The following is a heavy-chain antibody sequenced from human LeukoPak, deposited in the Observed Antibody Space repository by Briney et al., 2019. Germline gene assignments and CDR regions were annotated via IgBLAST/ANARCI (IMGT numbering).Heavy chain of an antibody. J-gene: IGHJ6*03. D-gene: IGHD3-9*01. V-gene: IGHV3-7*01. CDR1: GFTFSTYW. CDR3: ARGSPNYDILTGYYRGNYYYMDV. CDR2: IKQDGREK. Sequence: GGSLRLSCAASGFTFSTYWMSWVRQAPGKGLEWVANIKQDGREKYYVDSVRGRFTISRDNAKNSLYLQMNSLRAEDTAVYYCARGSPNYDILTGYYRGNYYYMDVWGKGTMVTVSS.